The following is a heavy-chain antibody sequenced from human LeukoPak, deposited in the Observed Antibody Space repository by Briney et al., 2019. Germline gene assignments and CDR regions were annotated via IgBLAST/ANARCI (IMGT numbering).Heavy chain of an antibody. CDR1: GFVFSNYA. CDR2: ISGSGAAT. D-gene: IGHD3-3*01. J-gene: IGHJ4*02. V-gene: IGHV3-23*01. Sequence: GGSLRLSCAASGFVFSNYAMTWVRQAPGKGLEWVSSISGSGAATYYADSVKGRFIISRDNSKNSVFLQMNRLRGEDTAVYYCANWRDIWSGYGFDSWGQGTLVTVPS. CDR3: ANWRDIWSGYGFDS.